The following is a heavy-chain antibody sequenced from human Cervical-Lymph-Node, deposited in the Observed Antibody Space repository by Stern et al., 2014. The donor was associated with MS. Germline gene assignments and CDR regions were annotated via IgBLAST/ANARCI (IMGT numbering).Heavy chain of an antibody. CDR1: GYTFTTYG. CDR3: ARVFGDFDY. Sequence: QVQLVQSGSEVGKPGASVTVSCTTSGYTFTTYGLSWVRQVPGQGPEWMGWISTFSGKTDYARSLQDRVTMTTNTSTSTVYLEVRSLTSEDTAVYYCARVFGDFDYWGQGTLVTVSS. J-gene: IGHJ4*02. V-gene: IGHV1-18*01. D-gene: IGHD3-10*02. CDR2: ISTFSGKT.